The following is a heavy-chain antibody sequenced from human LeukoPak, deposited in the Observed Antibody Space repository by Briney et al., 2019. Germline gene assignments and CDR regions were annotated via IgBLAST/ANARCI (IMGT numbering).Heavy chain of an antibody. CDR3: AKSNVWYFDL. D-gene: IGHD4-11*01. CDR1: GFTFSNYD. CDR2: ISGSRGST. Sequence: PGGSLRLSCAASGFTFSNYDMSWVRQAPGKGLEWVSGISGSRGSTYYSDSVKGRFTISRDNSKNTLYLQINSLRAEDTAVYYCAKSNVWYFDLWGRGTLVTVSS. V-gene: IGHV3-23*01. J-gene: IGHJ2*01.